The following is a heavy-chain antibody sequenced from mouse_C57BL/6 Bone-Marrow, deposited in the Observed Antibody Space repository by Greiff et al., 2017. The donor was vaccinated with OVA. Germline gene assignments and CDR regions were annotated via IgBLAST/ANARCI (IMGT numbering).Heavy chain of an antibody. J-gene: IGHJ2*01. CDR1: GYTFTDYY. D-gene: IGHD2-2*01. Sequence: EVKLQQSGPELVKPGASVKISCKASGYTFTDYYMNWVKQSHGKSLEWIGDINPNNGGTSYNQKFKGKATLTVDKSSSTAYMELRSLTSEDSAVYYCARRAMVKGYYFDYWGQGTTLTVSS. CDR2: INPNNGGT. CDR3: ARRAMVKGYYFDY. V-gene: IGHV1-26*01.